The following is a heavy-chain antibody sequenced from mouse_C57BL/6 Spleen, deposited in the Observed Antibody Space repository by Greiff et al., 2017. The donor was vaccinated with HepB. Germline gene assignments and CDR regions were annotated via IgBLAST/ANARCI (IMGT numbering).Heavy chain of an antibody. Sequence: QVQLQQPGTELVKPGASVKLSCKASGYTFTSYWMHWVKQRPGQGLEWIGNINPSNGGTNYNEKFKSKATLTVDKSSSTAYMQLSSLTSEDSAVFYWEEGFTPVTGGLWYLDFWGTGTTVTVSS. CDR2: INPSNGGT. CDR3: EEGFTPVTGGLWYLDF. D-gene: IGHD2-1*01. J-gene: IGHJ1*03. CDR1: GYTFTSYW. V-gene: IGHV1-53*01.